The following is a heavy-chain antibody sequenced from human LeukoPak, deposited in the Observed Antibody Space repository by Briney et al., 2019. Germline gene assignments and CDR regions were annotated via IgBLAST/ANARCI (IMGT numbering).Heavy chain of an antibody. D-gene: IGHD3-10*01. CDR3: ARDLGNLGPLWFGEVSHAFDI. CDR2: SSAYNGNT. CDR1: GYTFTSYG. Sequence: ASVKVSCKSSGYTFTSYGISWVRQAPGQGLEWMGWSSAYNGNTNYAQKLQGRVTMTTDTSTSTAYMELRSLRSDDTAVYYCARDLGNLGPLWFGEVSHAFDIWGKGTMVTVSS. J-gene: IGHJ3*02. V-gene: IGHV1-18*01.